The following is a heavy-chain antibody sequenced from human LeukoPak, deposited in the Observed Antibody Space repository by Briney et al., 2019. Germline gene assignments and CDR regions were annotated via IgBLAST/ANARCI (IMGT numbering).Heavy chain of an antibody. CDR3: ARTRNGRYFDL. J-gene: IGHJ2*01. V-gene: IGHV4-59*01. CDR2: IYYSGST. D-gene: IGHD1-1*01. Sequence: SETLSLTCTVSGGSIISYYWSRIRQPPGKGLEWIGYIYYSGSTNYNPSLKSRVTISVDTSKNQFSLKLSSVTAADTAVYYCARTRNGRYFDLWGRGTLVTVSS. CDR1: GGSIISYY.